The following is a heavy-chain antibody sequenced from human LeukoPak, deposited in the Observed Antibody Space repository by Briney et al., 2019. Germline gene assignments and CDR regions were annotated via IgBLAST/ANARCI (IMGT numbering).Heavy chain of an antibody. Sequence: AGGSLRLSCVASGFIFSSYAMTWVRQTPGKGLEWVSVISGRADSTYYADSVEGRFTISRDNSKNTLYLQMNSLRADDTAAYYCAKLTVATFRSLFDSWGQGTLVAVSS. J-gene: IGHJ4*02. CDR3: AKLTVATFRSLFDS. CDR2: ISGRADST. CDR1: GFIFSSYA. V-gene: IGHV3-23*01. D-gene: IGHD5-12*01.